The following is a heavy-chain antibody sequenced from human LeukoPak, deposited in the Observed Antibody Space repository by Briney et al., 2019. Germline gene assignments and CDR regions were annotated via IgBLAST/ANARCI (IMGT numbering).Heavy chain of an antibody. Sequence: PGGSLRLSCAASGFTFSSYWMHWVRQAPGKGLVWVSRINSDGSSTSYADSVKGRFTISRDNAKNTLYLQMNSLRAEDTAVYYCASWADGLYYYYGMDVWGQGTTVTVSS. CDR2: INSDGSST. D-gene: IGHD5-24*01. J-gene: IGHJ6*02. CDR3: ASWADGLYYYYGMDV. V-gene: IGHV3-74*01. CDR1: GFTFSSYW.